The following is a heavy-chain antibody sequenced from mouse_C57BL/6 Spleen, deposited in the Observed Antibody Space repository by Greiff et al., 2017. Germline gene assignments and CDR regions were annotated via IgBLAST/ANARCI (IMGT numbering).Heavy chain of an antibody. J-gene: IGHJ2*01. CDR1: GYTFTSYW. CDR2: IDPSDSYT. CDR3: ASLGSQE. V-gene: IGHV1-59*01. Sequence: QVQLQQPGAELVRPGTSVKLSCKASGYTFTSYWMHWVKQRPGQGLEWIGVIDPSDSYTNYNQKFKGKATLTVDTSSSTAYMQLSSLTSEDSAVYYCASLGSQEWGQGTTLTVSS. D-gene: IGHD3-2*02.